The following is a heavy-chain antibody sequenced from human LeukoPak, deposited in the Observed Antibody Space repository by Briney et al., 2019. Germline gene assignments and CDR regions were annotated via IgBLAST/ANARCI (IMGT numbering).Heavy chain of an antibody. V-gene: IGHV4-61*03. Sequence: SETLSLTCTVSGGSVSSASYDWSWIRQPPGEGLEWMGYIYYSGSTNYNPSLKSRATISVDTSKNHFSLKLSSVTAADTGVYYCARVLYVWGSYSSSAGAFDIWGQGTMVTVSS. CDR1: GGSVSSASYD. J-gene: IGHJ3*02. CDR2: IYYSGST. D-gene: IGHD3-16*01. CDR3: ARVLYVWGSYSSSAGAFDI.